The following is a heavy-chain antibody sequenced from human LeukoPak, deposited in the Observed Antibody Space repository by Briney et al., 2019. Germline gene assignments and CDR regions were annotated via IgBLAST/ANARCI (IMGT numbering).Heavy chain of an antibody. J-gene: IGHJ6*02. CDR2: GRSIGYGETT. V-gene: IGHV3-49*04. Sequence: PGGSLRISCITSGFTFGDHAMTWVRQAPGKGLEWVGFGRSIGYGETTEYAPSVKGRFTISRDNSNSIAYLQMNSLNTEDTGIYYCARGPIQLWLHNGMDVWGPGTTVIVSS. CDR3: ARGPIQLWLHNGMDV. D-gene: IGHD1-1*01. CDR1: GFTFGDHA.